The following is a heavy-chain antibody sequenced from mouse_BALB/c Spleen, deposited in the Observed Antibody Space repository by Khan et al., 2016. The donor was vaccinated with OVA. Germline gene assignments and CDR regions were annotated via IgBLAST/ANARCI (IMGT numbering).Heavy chain of an antibody. CDR3: AKGGTYFGGYFDV. D-gene: IGHD2-10*01. V-gene: IGHV2-3*01. Sequence: QVQLKQSGPGLVAPSQSLSITCTVSGCSFTNYGVSWVRQPPGKGLEWLGIIWGDGSTNYHSALISRLSITKDDSRSQVFLKLNSLQTDDTATYYCAKGGTYFGGYFDVWGAGTTVTVSS. CDR1: GCSFTNYG. J-gene: IGHJ1*01. CDR2: IWGDGST.